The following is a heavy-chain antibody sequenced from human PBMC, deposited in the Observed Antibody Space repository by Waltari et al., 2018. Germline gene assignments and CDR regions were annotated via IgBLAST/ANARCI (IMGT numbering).Heavy chain of an antibody. J-gene: IGHJ4*02. CDR1: GGAITTTNYY. Sequence: QLQVQESGPGLVTPSETLSLTCPVSGGAITTTNYYWGWIRQPPGKGLEWIGSIYYNGNTYYNPSLKSRVTISADTSKNQFSLNLNSVTAADTAVYYCASLLTGDWGQGVLVTVSS. V-gene: IGHV4-39*01. CDR3: ASLLTGD. CDR2: IYYNGNT. D-gene: IGHD3-9*01.